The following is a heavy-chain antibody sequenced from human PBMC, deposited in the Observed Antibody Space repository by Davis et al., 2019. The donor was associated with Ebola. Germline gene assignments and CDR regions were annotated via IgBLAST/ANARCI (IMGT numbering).Heavy chain of an antibody. CDR1: RFTLPRYG. D-gene: IGHD1-26*01. Sequence: SVPVSRMASRFTLPRYGLHLLRQAPGHRLEWMGWINAGNGNTRPTLKFQARVTISRDTSASTAYMELNSRSYGDTAVYYCARGPGIWGQGTLVTVPS. V-gene: IGHV1-3*01. CDR3: ARGPGI. J-gene: IGHJ4*02. CDR2: INAGNGNT.